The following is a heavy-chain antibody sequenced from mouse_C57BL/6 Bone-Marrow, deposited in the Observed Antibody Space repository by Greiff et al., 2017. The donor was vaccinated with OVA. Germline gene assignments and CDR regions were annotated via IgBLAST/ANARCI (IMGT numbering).Heavy chain of an antibody. V-gene: IGHV2-2*01. CDR3: ARIYYGNYCYAMDY. D-gene: IGHD2-1*01. CDR2: IWSGGST. CDR1: GFSLTSYG. Sequence: VKLVESGPGLVQPSQSLSITCTVSGFSLTSYGVHWVRQSPGKGLEWLGVIWSGGSTDYNAAFISRLSISKDNSKSQVFFKMNSLQADDTAIYYCARIYYGNYCYAMDYWGQGTSVTVSS. J-gene: IGHJ4*01.